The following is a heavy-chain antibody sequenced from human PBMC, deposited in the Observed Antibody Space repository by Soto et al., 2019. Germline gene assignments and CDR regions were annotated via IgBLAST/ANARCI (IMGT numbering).Heavy chain of an antibody. D-gene: IGHD3-22*01. CDR3: ARLYDSSGYHHYFDY. CDR1: EYSISNGDF. CDR2: MFHSGIT. Sequence: PXETLSLPCAVSEYSISNGDFGGWIRQPPGKGREYIGIMFHSGITYYNPSLKSRVTISVDTSKNQFSLKLSSVTAADTAVYFCARLYDSSGYHHYFDYWGQGTPVTLS. V-gene: IGHV4-38-2*01. J-gene: IGHJ4*02.